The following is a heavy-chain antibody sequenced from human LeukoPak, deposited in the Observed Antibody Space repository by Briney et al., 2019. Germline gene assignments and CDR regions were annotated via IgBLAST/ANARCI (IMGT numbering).Heavy chain of an antibody. CDR3: ARGLGYCSGGSCYVDY. J-gene: IGHJ4*02. Sequence: GGSLRLSCAASGCTFSSYAMHWVRQAPGKGLEWVAVISYDGDNKYYADSVTGRFTISRDNSKNTLYLQMNSLRAEDTAVYYCARGLGYCSGGSCYVDYWGQGTLVTVSS. D-gene: IGHD2-15*01. CDR1: GCTFSSYA. CDR2: ISYDGDNK. V-gene: IGHV3-30*01.